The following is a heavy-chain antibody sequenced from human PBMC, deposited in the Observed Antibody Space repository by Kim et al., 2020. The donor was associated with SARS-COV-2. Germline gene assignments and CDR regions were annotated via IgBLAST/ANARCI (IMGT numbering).Heavy chain of an antibody. V-gene: IGHV4-34*01. CDR1: GGSFSGYY. CDR2: INHSGST. Sequence: SETLSLTCAVYGGSFSGYYWSWIRQPPGKGLEWIGEINHSGSTNYNPSLKSRVTISVDTSKNQFSLKLSSVTAADTAVYYCARGFRGYSYGFAVDYYYYYMDVWGKGTTVTVSS. D-gene: IGHD5-18*01. J-gene: IGHJ6*03. CDR3: ARGFRGYSYGFAVDYYYYYMDV.